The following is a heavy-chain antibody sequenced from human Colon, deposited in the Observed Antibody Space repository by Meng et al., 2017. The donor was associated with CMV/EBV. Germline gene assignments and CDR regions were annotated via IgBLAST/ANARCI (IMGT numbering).Heavy chain of an antibody. J-gene: IGHJ6*02. CDR1: EFSLSNYA. D-gene: IGHD3-10*01. V-gene: IGHV3-30-3*02. Sequence: GGSLRLSCVASEFSLSNYAVHWVRQAPGRGLEWLAVASSDGSNTFYAQSVQGRFYISRDNSKNTVFVYMTPLGDEDTAVYYCAGRFYYGPGSPTMDVWGQGTTVTVSS. CDR3: AGRFYYGPGSPTMDV. CDR2: ASSDGSNT.